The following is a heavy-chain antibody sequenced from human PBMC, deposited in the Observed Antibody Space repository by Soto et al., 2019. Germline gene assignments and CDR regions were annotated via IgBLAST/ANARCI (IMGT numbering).Heavy chain of an antibody. CDR2: IFYRGST. D-gene: IGHD1-26*01. Sequence: PSETLSLTCTVSGGTMTSYFWNWIRQSPGKGLEWIGYIFYRGSTNYNPSLKSRVTISVDTSKNHFSLKLSSVTAADTAVYYCARSNGGSYFWFDPWGQGTLVTVSS. V-gene: IGHV4-59*01. CDR3: ARSNGGSYFWFDP. CDR1: GGTMTSYF. J-gene: IGHJ5*02.